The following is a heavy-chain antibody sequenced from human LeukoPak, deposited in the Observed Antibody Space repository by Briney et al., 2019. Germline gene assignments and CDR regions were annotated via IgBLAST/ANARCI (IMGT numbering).Heavy chain of an antibody. CDR1: GGSISSVGYY. D-gene: IGHD6-13*01. Sequence: SETLSLTCTVSGGSISSVGYYWSWIRQHPGKGLEWIGFIYYTGTTTYYNPSLKSRATISVDTSKNHFSLKLTSVTAADTAVYYCARATGGAAAADFDPWGQGTLVTVSS. V-gene: IGHV4-31*03. J-gene: IGHJ5*02. CDR2: IYYTGTTT. CDR3: ARATGGAAAADFDP.